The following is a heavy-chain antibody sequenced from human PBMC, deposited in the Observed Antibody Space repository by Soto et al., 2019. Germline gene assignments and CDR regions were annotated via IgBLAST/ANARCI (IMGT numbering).Heavy chain of an antibody. CDR2: ISSSSSYI. J-gene: IGHJ6*02. D-gene: IGHD3-16*01. CDR3: ASGYEDWGSYYYYVTGV. V-gene: IGHV3-21*01. Sequence: GKGLEWVSSISSSSSYIYYADSVKGRFTISRDNAKNSLYLQMNSLRAEDTAVYYCASGYEDWGSYYYYVTGVWGQGTTVTVSS.